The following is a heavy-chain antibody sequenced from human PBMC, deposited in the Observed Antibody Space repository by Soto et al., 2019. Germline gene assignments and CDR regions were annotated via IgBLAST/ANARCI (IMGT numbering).Heavy chain of an antibody. Sequence: GPVKVACKTSGYTFTGYFLRWVRHAPRQGLEWMGWSNPNSGGPNYAQKVQGRVTMTRDTSISTAYRALSRLRSADTAVHSEASGGIFTRYSDYWRQGSLDT. V-gene: IGHV1-2*02. J-gene: IGHJ4*02. CDR1: GYTFTGYF. CDR2: SNPNSGGP. D-gene: IGHD3-9*01. CDR3: ASGGIFTRYSDY.